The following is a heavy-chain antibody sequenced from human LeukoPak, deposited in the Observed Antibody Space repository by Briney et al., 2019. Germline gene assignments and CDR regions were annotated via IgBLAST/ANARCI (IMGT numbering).Heavy chain of an antibody. Sequence: GGSLRLSCAASEFTFSSYAMTWVRQAPGKGLEWVSAISASGGSTYYADSVKGRFTISRDNSKNTLYLQMNSLRAEDTAVYCCAKAKTAGTSRYYYYGMDVWGQGTTVTVSS. V-gene: IGHV3-23*01. CDR2: ISASGGST. D-gene: IGHD6-13*01. J-gene: IGHJ6*02. CDR1: EFTFSSYA. CDR3: AKAKTAGTSRYYYYGMDV.